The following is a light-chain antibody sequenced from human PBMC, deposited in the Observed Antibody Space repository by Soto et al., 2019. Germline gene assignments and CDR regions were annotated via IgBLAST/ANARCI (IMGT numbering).Light chain of an antibody. V-gene: IGLV2-14*01. J-gene: IGLJ3*02. Sequence: QSALTQPASVSGSPGQSITICCTGTSSDVGGYNYVSWYQQHPGKAPKLMIYEVSNRPSGVSNRFSGSKSGNTASLTISGLQAEDEADYYCSSYTSSSTPVFGARTKVTVL. CDR2: EVS. CDR1: SSDVGGYNY. CDR3: SSYTSSSTPV.